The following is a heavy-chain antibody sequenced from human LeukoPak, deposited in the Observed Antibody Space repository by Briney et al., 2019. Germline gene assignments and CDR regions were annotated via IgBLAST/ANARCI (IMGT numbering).Heavy chain of an antibody. D-gene: IGHD5-12*01. CDR3: AKGRTPFGGYDHFDY. Sequence: PGGSLRLSCAASGFTFTSAWLNWVRQAPGKGLEWVSAISGSGGSTYYADSVKGRFTISRDNSKNTLYLQMNSLRAEDTAVYYCAKGRTPFGGYDHFDYWGQGTLVTVSS. J-gene: IGHJ4*02. V-gene: IGHV3-23*01. CDR1: GFTFTSAW. CDR2: ISGSGGST.